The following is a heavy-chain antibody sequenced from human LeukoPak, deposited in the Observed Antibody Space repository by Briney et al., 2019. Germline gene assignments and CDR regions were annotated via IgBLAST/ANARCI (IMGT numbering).Heavy chain of an antibody. CDR2: ISAYNGNT. Sequence: RASVKVSCKASGYTFTSYGISWVRQAPGQGLEWMGWISAYNGNTNYAQKLQGRVTMTTDTSTSTAYMELRSLRSDDTAVYYCAGALFEYSSSFGLWGQGTLVTVSS. J-gene: IGHJ4*02. CDR1: GYTFTSYG. CDR3: AGALFEYSSSFGL. V-gene: IGHV1-18*01. D-gene: IGHD6-6*01.